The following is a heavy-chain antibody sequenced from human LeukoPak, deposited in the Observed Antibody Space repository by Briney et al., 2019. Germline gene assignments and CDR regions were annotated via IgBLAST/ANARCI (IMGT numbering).Heavy chain of an antibody. CDR1: GFTFSDYY. V-gene: IGHV3-11*04. J-gene: IGHJ5*02. CDR3: AAYCSSTSCPNWFDP. CDR2: ISNSGTTI. D-gene: IGHD2-2*01. Sequence: PGGSLILSCAASGFTFSDYYMSWIRQAPGKGLEWISYISNSGTTIYYADSVKGRFTISRDNAKNSLYLQMNSLRAEDTALYYCAAYCSSTSCPNWFDPWGQGTLVTVSS.